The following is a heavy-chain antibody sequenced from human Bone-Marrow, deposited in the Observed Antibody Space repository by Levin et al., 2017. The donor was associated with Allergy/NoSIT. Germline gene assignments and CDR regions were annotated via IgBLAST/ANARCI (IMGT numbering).Heavy chain of an antibody. Sequence: SETLSLTCTVSGDSVTTYSLSWIRQPPGKGLEWIGYVHHSGSTKYNPSLKSRVTMSFDTSKNQFSLKVTALTAADTAVYYGARGAHGGSLQWGQGTLVTGSS. CDR1: GDSVTTYS. CDR2: VHHSGST. CDR3: ARGAHGGSLQ. V-gene: IGHV4-59*02. J-gene: IGHJ4*02. D-gene: IGHD4-11*01.